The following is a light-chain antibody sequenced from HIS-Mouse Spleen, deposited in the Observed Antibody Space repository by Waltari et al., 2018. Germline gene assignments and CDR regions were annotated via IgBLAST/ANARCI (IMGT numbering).Light chain of an antibody. J-gene: IGLJ2*01. CDR2: GKN. V-gene: IGLV3-19*01. Sequence: SSELTLDPAVSVVFGEAVRVTSPGCRLRDSFSSWYQQKPGQAPVLGIYGKNNRPSGIQDRFSGSSSGNTASLTITGAQAEDEADYYCNSRDSSGNHVVFGGGTKLTVL. CDR3: NSRDSSGNHVV. CDR1: RLRDSF.